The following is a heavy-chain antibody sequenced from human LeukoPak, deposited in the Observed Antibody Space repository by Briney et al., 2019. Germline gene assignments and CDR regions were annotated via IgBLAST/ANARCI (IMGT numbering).Heavy chain of an antibody. CDR3: AKAPRRTIIGGNDY. D-gene: IGHD5-24*01. CDR1: GFTFSSYA. CDR2: ISGSGGST. J-gene: IGHJ4*02. Sequence: GGSLRLSCAASGFTFSSYAMSWVRQAPGKGLEWVSAISGSGGSTNYADSVKGRFTISRDNSKNTLYLQMNSLRAEDTAVYYCAKAPRRTIIGGNDYWGQGTLVTVSS. V-gene: IGHV3-23*01.